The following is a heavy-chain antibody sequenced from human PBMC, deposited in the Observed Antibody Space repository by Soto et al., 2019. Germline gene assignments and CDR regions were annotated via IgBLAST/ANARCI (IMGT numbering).Heavy chain of an antibody. J-gene: IGHJ5*02. Sequence: SETLSLTCTVPGGSISSGGYSWCWIRQPPGKGLEWIGYMYHSGSTYYNPSLKSRVTISVDTSKNQFSLQLSSLRSEDTAVYYCARDYYDSSGYFPWGQGTLVTVSS. V-gene: IGHV4-30-2*01. CDR1: GGSISSGGYS. CDR2: MYHSGST. D-gene: IGHD3-22*01. CDR3: ARDYYDSSGYFP.